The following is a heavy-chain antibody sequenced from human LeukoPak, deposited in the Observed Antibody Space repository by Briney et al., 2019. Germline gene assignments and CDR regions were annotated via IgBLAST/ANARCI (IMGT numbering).Heavy chain of an antibody. V-gene: IGHV3-72*01. CDR2: ARNEANSYTT. CDR3: ARVSCSSTSCEGYMDV. J-gene: IGHJ6*02. Sequence: PGGSLRLSCAASGFTFSDHYMDWVRQAPGKGLEWVGRARNEANSYTTKYAASVNGRFTISRDDSKNSLYLQMNSLKTEDTAVYYCARVSCSSTSCEGYMDVWGQGTTVTVSS. D-gene: IGHD2-2*01. CDR1: GFTFSDHY.